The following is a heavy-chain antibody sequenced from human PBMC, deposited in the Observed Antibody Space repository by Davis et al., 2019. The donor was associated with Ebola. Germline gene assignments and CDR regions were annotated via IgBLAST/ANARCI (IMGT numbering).Heavy chain of an antibody. D-gene: IGHD2-2*01. CDR1: GFTFSNFH. V-gene: IGHV3-74*01. CDR3: GRDGVPAAVDL. J-gene: IGHJ5*02. Sequence: PGGSLRLSCAASGFTFSNFHIHWVRQTPGKGLVWVARIDPDGTGTNYADSVKGRFTISRDNAKNTLSLQMNSLRAEDTAVYYCGRDGVPAAVDLWGQGTLVTVSS. CDR2: IDPDGTGT.